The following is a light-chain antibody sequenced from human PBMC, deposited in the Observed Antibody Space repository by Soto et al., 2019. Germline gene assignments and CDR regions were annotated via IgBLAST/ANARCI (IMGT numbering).Light chain of an antibody. CDR3: QQYGGSPWT. CDR2: GAS. J-gene: IGKJ1*01. V-gene: IGKV3-20*01. CDR1: QSVSNNY. Sequence: EIVLTQSPGTLSLSPGERATLSYRASQSVSNNYLAWYQQEPGQAPRLLIYGASSRATGIPDRFSGSGSGTDFALNMGRLEPEDFAVYHCQQYGGSPWTFGQGTKVEIK.